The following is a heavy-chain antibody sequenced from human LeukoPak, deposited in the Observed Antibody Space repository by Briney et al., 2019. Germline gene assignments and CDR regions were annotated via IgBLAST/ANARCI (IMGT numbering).Heavy chain of an antibody. Sequence: SETLSLTCAVYGGSFSGYYWSWIRQPPGKGVEWIGEINHSGSTNYNPSLKSRVTISVDTSKNQFSLKLSSVTAADTAVYCCASLEGTGGGQTYFDYWGQGTLVTVSS. D-gene: IGHD1-1*01. CDR3: ASLEGTGGGQTYFDY. V-gene: IGHV4-34*01. CDR2: INHSGST. J-gene: IGHJ4*02. CDR1: GGSFSGYY.